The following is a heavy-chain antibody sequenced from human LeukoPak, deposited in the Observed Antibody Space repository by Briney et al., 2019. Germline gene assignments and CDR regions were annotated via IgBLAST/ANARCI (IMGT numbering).Heavy chain of an antibody. V-gene: IGHV3-53*01. CDR2: IYSGGST. D-gene: IGHD6-19*01. CDR3: ARGEQWLVPFDY. Sequence: PGGSLRLSCAASGFTVSSNYMSWVRQAPGKGLELGSVIYSGGSTYYADSVKGRFTISRDNSKNPLYPQMNSLRAEDTAVYYCARGEQWLVPFDYWGQGTLVTVSS. CDR1: GFTVSSNY. J-gene: IGHJ4*02.